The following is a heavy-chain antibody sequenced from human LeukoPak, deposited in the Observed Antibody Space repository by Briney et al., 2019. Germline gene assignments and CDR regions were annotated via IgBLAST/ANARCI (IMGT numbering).Heavy chain of an antibody. CDR2: ISGSGGST. V-gene: IGHV3-23*01. CDR1: GFTFSSYA. D-gene: IGHD3-3*01. J-gene: IGHJ4*02. CDR3: ATRPEYYDFWSGPNDY. Sequence: GGSLRLSCAASGFTFSSYAMSWVCQAPGKGLEWVSAISGSGGSTYYADSVKGRFTISRDNSKNTLYLQMNSLRAEDTAVYYCATRPEYYDFWSGPNDYWGQGTLVTVSS.